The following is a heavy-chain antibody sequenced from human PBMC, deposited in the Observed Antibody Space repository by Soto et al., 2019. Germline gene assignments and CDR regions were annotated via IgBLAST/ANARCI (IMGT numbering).Heavy chain of an antibody. V-gene: IGHV3-11*01. CDR2: ISSSGSTI. D-gene: IGHD3-10*01. J-gene: IGHJ5*02. CDR3: ARAFGMVRGVIFGNWFDP. CDR1: GFTFSDYY. Sequence: QVQLVESGGGLVKPGGSLRLSCAASGFTFSDYYMSWIRQAPGKGLEWVSYISSSGSTIYYAGSVKGRFTISTDNAKNSLYLQMNGLRAEDTAVYYCARAFGMVRGVIFGNWFDPWGQGTLVTVSS.